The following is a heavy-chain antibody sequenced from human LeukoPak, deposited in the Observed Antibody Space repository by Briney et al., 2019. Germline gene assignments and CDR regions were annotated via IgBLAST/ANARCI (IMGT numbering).Heavy chain of an antibody. V-gene: IGHV4-38-2*02. CDR2: FYHSRST. CDR1: GYSISGGYY. Sequence: SETLSLTCTVSGYSISGGYYWGWLRQPPGTGLEWISSFYHSRSTYHNPPLKSRVTISEDTTTNQFSLQLSSVTAADTAFYYSARGRGTPFVQYLFDYWGQGGLVTVSS. D-gene: IGHD1-14*01. J-gene: IGHJ4*02. CDR3: ARGRGTPFVQYLFDY.